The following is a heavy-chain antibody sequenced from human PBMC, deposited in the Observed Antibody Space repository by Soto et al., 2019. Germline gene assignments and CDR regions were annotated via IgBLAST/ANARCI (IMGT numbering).Heavy chain of an antibody. Sequence: SETLSLTGTVSGGSITNYYWSWIRQPAGKGLEWIGRIYTKERTNYNLSFRNRVTMSVDTSKNQFSLKLDAVTAADTAVYYCARDDYKDGGNNWFDPWGQGTLVTVSS. CDR2: IYTKERT. J-gene: IGHJ5*02. D-gene: IGHD3-16*01. V-gene: IGHV4-4*07. CDR1: GGSITNYY. CDR3: ARDDYKDGGNNWFDP.